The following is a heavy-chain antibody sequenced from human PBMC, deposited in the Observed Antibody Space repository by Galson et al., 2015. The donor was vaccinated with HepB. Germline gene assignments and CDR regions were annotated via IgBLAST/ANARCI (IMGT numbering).Heavy chain of an antibody. CDR1: GFTFTSSA. D-gene: IGHD1-26*01. CDR3: AARSREWELLRPDY. CDR2: IVVGSGNT. Sequence: SVKVSCKASGFTFTSSAVQWVRQARGQRLEWIGWIVVGSGNTNYAQKFQERVTFTRDMSTSTAYMELSSLGSEDTAVYYCAARSREWELLRPDYWGQGTLVTVSS. J-gene: IGHJ4*02. V-gene: IGHV1-58*01.